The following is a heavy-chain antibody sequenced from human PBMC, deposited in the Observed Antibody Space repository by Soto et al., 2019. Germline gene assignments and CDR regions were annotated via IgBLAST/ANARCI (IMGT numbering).Heavy chain of an antibody. V-gene: IGHV3-30*18. CDR2: ISYDGSNK. D-gene: IGHD6-6*01. CDR1: GFTFSSYG. Sequence: QVQLVESGGGVVQPGRSLRLSCAASGFTFSSYGMHWVRQAPGKGLEWVAVISYDGSNKYYADSVKGRFTISRDNSKNTLYLQMNSLRAEDTAVYYCAKGGRLVRFLSNWFDPWGQGTLVTVSS. J-gene: IGHJ5*02. CDR3: AKGGRLVRFLSNWFDP.